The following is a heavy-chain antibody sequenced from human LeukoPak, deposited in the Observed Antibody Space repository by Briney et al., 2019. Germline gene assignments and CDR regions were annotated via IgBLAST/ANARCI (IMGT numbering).Heavy chain of an antibody. D-gene: IGHD2-15*01. CDR1: GLIANSHY. Sequence: GGSVRLSCTASGLIANSHYMSWVRKATGKGLEWVSLIKSGGSTYYADSVMGRSTISRGKSNNKLYLQMNSLRAEDTAVYYCATGGRSGVAFESWGQGTLVTVSS. CDR2: IKSGGST. J-gene: IGHJ4*02. V-gene: IGHV3-53*01. CDR3: ATGGRSGVAFES.